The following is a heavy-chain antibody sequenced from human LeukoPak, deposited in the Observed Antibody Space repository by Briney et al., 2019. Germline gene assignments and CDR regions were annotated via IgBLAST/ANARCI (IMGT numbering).Heavy chain of an antibody. CDR2: ISGCGGST. CDR1: GFTFSSYA. Sequence: GGSLRLSCAASGFTFSSYAMSWVRQAPGKGLEWVSAISGCGGSTYYADSVKGRFAISRDNSKNTLYLQMNSLRAEDTAVYYCAKAVGYCSGGSCYSERYYFDYWGQGTLVTVSS. D-gene: IGHD2-15*01. V-gene: IGHV3-23*01. CDR3: AKAVGYCSGGSCYSERYYFDY. J-gene: IGHJ4*02.